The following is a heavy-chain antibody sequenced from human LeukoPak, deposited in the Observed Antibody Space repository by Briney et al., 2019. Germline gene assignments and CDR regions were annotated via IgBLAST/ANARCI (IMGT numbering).Heavy chain of an antibody. J-gene: IGHJ4*02. Sequence: GGSLRLSCAASGFIFSTYAMHWVRQAPGKGLDWVAVISYDGSNKYYADSVKGRFTISRDNSKNTPYLQMNSLRAEDTAVYYCARAPPASYFDYWGQGTLVTVSS. D-gene: IGHD6-25*01. CDR2: ISYDGSNK. CDR1: GFIFSTYA. V-gene: IGHV3-30-3*01. CDR3: ARAPPASYFDY.